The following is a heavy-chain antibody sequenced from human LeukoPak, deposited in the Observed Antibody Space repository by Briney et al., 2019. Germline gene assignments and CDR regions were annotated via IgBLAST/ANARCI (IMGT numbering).Heavy chain of an antibody. CDR2: IYYSGST. V-gene: IGHV4-59*01. Sequence: SETLSLTCTVSGGSISSYYWSWIRQPPGKGLEWIGYIYYSGSTNYNPSLKSRVTISVDTSKNQFSLKLSSVTAADTAVYYCARRGIGYCSSTSCYTGSWDYWGQGTLVTVSS. CDR3: ARRGIGYCSSTSCYTGSWDY. J-gene: IGHJ4*02. CDR1: GGSISSYY. D-gene: IGHD2-2*02.